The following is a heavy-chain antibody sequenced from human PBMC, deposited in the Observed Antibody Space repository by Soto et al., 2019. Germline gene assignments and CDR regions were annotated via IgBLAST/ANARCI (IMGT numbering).Heavy chain of an antibody. Sequence: SETLSLTCALSGASIITDNWWSWVRQPPGKEMEWIGEIYHSGNTNFNPSVKSRVTISVDTSKNQFSLTVSFVTAADTAIYYCARASASSKLRGVVINWGQGTLVTVSS. CDR1: GASIITDNW. CDR3: ARASASSKLRGVVIN. D-gene: IGHD3-10*01. V-gene: IGHV4-4*02. J-gene: IGHJ4*02. CDR2: IYHSGNT.